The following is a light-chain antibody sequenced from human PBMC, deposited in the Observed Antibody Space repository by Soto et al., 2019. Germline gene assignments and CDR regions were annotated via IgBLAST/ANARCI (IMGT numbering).Light chain of an antibody. CDR1: QSVSSN. J-gene: IGKJ4*01. CDR2: GAS. Sequence: EIVMTQSPATLSVSPGERATLSCRASQSVSSNLAWYQQKPGQAPSLLIYGASTRATGTPARFSGSGSGTEFTLTISSLQSEDFAVYFCQQYARSPLAFGGGTKVDI. CDR3: QQYARSPLA. V-gene: IGKV3-15*01.